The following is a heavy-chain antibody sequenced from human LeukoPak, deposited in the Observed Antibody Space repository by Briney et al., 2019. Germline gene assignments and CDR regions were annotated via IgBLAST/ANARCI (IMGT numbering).Heavy chain of an antibody. Sequence: ASVKVSCKASGYTFTSYDINWVRQATGQGLEWMGWMNPNSGNTGYAQKFQGRVTMTRNTSISTAYMELSSLRSEDTAVYYCARVGLDIVVVLAASDNWFDPWGQGTLVTVSS. V-gene: IGHV1-8*01. D-gene: IGHD2-2*03. CDR3: ARVGLDIVVVLAASDNWFDP. CDR1: GYTFTSYD. CDR2: MNPNSGNT. J-gene: IGHJ5*02.